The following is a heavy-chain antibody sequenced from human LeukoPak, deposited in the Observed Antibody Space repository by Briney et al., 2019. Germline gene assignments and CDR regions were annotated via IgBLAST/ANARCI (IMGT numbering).Heavy chain of an antibody. V-gene: IGHV4-39*01. CDR1: GGSISSSSYY. CDR2: IYYSGST. D-gene: IGHD6-19*01. CDR3: ARGPNSVAGYFDY. Sequence: SETLSLTCTVSGGSISSSSYYWGWIRQPPGKGLEYIGSIYYSGSTYYNPSLKSRVTIPVDTSKNQFSLKLSSVIAADTAVYYCARGPNSVAGYFDYWGQGTLVTVSS. J-gene: IGHJ4*02.